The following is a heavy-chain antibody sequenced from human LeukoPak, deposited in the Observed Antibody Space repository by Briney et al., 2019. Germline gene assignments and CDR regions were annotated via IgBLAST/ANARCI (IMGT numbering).Heavy chain of an antibody. CDR3: ALHCSSTSCYPY. J-gene: IGHJ4*02. D-gene: IGHD2-2*01. CDR2: ISSSSTI. Sequence: GGSLRLSCAASGFTFSSYSMNWVPQAPGKGLEWVSYISSSSTIYYADSVKGRFTISRDNAKNSLYLQMNSLRDEDTAVYYCALHCSSTSCYPYWGQGTLVTVSS. V-gene: IGHV3-48*02. CDR1: GFTFSSYS.